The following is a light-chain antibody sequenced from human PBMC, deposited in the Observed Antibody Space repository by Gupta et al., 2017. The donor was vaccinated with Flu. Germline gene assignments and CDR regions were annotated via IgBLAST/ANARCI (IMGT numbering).Light chain of an antibody. CDR3: RQALQTPRT. Sequence: DIVMTQSPLSLPVTPGEPASISCRSSQSLLHSNGYNYLDWYLQKPGQSPQLLIYLGSNRASGVPDRFSGSGSGIDFTLKIIRVEAEDVVVYYCRQALQTPRTFGQGTKVEIK. CDR2: LGS. CDR1: QSLLHSNGYNY. J-gene: IGKJ1*01. V-gene: IGKV2-28*01.